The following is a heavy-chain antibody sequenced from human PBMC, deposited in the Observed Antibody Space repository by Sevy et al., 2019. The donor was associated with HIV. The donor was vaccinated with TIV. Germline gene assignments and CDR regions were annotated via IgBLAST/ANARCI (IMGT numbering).Heavy chain of an antibody. CDR1: GFNLGDYA. J-gene: IGHJ4*02. Sequence: GGSLRLSCSTSGFNLGDYAMSWVRQSPGKGLEWVGFMRSKAFAGTTEYAASVKGRFTISTDDSKASAHLQMKSLRAEDTAVYYCANLGTSYYESSSYYYQAPFDYWGQGTLVTVSS. CDR2: MRSKAFAGTT. D-gene: IGHD3-22*01. V-gene: IGHV3-49*04. CDR3: ANLGTSYYESSSYYYQAPFDY.